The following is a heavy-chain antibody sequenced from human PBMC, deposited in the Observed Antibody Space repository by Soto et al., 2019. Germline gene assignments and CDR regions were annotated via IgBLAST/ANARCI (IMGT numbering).Heavy chain of an antibody. CDR2: IIPIFGTA. V-gene: IGHV1-69*01. D-gene: IGHD2-15*01. Sequence: QVQLVQSGAEVKKPGSSVKVSCKASGGTFSSYAISWVRQAPGQGLEWMGGIIPIFGTANYAQKFQGRVTITADESTSTAYMELSSLRSEDTGVYYCARPDCSGGSCYRSGAFDIWGQGTMVTVSS. CDR3: ARPDCSGGSCYRSGAFDI. CDR1: GGTFSSYA. J-gene: IGHJ3*02.